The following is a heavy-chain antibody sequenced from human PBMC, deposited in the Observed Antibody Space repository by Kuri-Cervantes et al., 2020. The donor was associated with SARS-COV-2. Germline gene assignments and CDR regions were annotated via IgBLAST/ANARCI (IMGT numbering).Heavy chain of an antibody. CDR3: TTDPIVVVPAALRS. V-gene: IGHV3-15*01. Sequence: GESLKISCAASGFTFSNAWMSWVRQAPGKGLEWVGRIKSKTDGGTTDYAAPVKGRFTTSRDDSKNTLYLQMNSLKTEDTAVYYCTTDPIVVVPAALRSWGQGTLVTVSS. CDR2: IKSKTDGGTT. CDR1: GFTFSNAW. J-gene: IGHJ5*02. D-gene: IGHD2-2*01.